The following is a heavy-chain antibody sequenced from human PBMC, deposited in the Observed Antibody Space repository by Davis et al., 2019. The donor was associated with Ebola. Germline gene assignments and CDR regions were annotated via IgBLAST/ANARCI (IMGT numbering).Heavy chain of an antibody. D-gene: IGHD6-19*01. CDR1: GFTFSSYG. CDR2: IWYDGSNK. CDR3: ARAPQWRNSYYYGMDV. Sequence: PGGSLRLSCAASGFTFSSYGMHWVRQAPGKGLEWVAVIWYDGSNKYYADSVKGRFTISRDNSKNTLYLQMNSLRAEDTAVYYCARAPQWRNSYYYGMDVWGQGTTVTVSS. V-gene: IGHV3-33*08. J-gene: IGHJ6*02.